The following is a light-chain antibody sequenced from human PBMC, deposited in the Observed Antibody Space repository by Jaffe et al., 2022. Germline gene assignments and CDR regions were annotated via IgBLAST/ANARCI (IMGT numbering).Light chain of an antibody. CDR1: SSDVGGYNY. CDR2: DVT. J-gene: IGLJ1*01. CDR3: ISYTDSGTYV. V-gene: IGLV2-14*01. Sequence: QSALTQPASVSGSPGQSITISCTGTSSDVGGYNYVSWYQQHPGKVPKLMIYDVTNRPSGISDRFSGSKSGNTASLTISGLQAEDEADYYCISYTDSGTYVFGTGTKVTVL.